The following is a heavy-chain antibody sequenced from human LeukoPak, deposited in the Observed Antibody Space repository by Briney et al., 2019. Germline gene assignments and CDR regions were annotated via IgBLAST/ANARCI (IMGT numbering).Heavy chain of an antibody. V-gene: IGHV7-4-1*02. J-gene: IGHJ6*02. D-gene: IGHD3-16*01. CDR2: INTNTGNP. Sequence: ASVKVSCKASGYTFTGYYMHWVRQAPGQGLEWMGCINTNTGNPTYAQDFTGRFVFSLDTSVSTAYLQISSLKAEDTAVYYCARALNNYYYYGMDVWGQGTTVTVSS. CDR1: GYTFTGYY. CDR3: ARALNNYYYYGMDV.